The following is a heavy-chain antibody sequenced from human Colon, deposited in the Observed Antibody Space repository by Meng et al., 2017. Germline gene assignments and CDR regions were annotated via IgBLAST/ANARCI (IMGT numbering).Heavy chain of an antibody. V-gene: IGHV3-66*02. J-gene: IGHJ3*01. CDR3: VTGGHYFGT. D-gene: IGHD3-10*01. CDR1: EFTVSGHY. CDR2: IYRDGTT. Sequence: GGSLRLSCAASEFTVSGHYMTWVRQAPGKGRDWVSSIYRDGTTYYADSVKGRFAISRDTTKNTLSLQMSSLRHEDTALYYCVTGGHYFGTWGQGTMVTVSS.